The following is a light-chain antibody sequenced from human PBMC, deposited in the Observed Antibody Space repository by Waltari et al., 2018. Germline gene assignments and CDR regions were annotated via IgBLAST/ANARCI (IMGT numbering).Light chain of an antibody. Sequence: DIQMTQSPSSVSASVGDRVTVGCRASQGISSWLAWYQQKPGKAPKLLIYDASRLQSGVPSRFSGSRSGTDFTLTINSLQPEDFATYYCEQANDFPLTFGGGTRVEIK. CDR1: QGISSW. CDR3: EQANDFPLT. CDR2: DAS. V-gene: IGKV1-12*01. J-gene: IGKJ4*01.